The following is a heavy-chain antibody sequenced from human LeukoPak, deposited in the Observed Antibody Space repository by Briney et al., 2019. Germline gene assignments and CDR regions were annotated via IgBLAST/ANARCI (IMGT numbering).Heavy chain of an antibody. CDR3: AKCLRPNCSGGGCGDD. D-gene: IGHD2-15*01. V-gene: IGHV3-23*01. Sequence: GGSLRLSCAASGFTFSNYGMSWVRQAPGKGLEWVSSISGSGGSTPYADSVKGRFTISRDNSKNTLYLQMNSLRAEDTAVYYCAKCLRPNCSGGGCGDDWGQGTLVPVSS. CDR1: GFTFSNYG. CDR2: ISGSGGST. J-gene: IGHJ4*02.